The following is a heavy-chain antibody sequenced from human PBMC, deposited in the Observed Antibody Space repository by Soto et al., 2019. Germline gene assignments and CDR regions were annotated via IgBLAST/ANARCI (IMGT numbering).Heavy chain of an antibody. D-gene: IGHD2-15*01. V-gene: IGHV4-31*03. Sequence: QVQLQESGPGLVKPSQTLSLTCTVSGGSIRSGGYYWSWIRQHLGKGLEWIGYIYYRGSTYYNPSLKSRVTISVDTSKNQFSLKLSSVTAADTAVYYCARVVVVAATNLFDYWGQGTLVTVSS. CDR2: IYYRGST. CDR3: ARVVVVAATNLFDY. J-gene: IGHJ4*02. CDR1: GGSIRSGGYY.